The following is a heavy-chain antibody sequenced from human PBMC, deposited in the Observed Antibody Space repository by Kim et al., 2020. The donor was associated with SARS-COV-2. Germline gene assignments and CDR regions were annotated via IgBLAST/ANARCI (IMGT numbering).Heavy chain of an antibody. J-gene: IGHJ3*02. Sequence: GGSLRLSCAASGFTFSSYGMHWVRQAPGKGLEWVAVIWYDGSNKYYADSVKGRFTISRDNSKNTLYLQMNSLRAEDTAVYYCARSSGSYGHDAFDIWGQGTMVTVSS. CDR2: IWYDGSNK. D-gene: IGHD1-26*01. V-gene: IGHV3-33*01. CDR3: ARSSGSYGHDAFDI. CDR1: GFTFSSYG.